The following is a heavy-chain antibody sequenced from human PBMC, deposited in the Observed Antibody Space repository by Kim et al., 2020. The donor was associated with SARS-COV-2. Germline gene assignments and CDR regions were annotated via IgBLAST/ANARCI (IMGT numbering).Heavy chain of an antibody. CDR2: INHSGST. Sequence: SETLSLTCAVYGGSLSGYYWSWIRQPPGKGLEWIGEINHSGSTNYNPSLKSRVTISVDTSKNQFSLKLSSVTAADTAVYYCARGRRLRFLEWRKDVFDYWGQGTLVTVSS. D-gene: IGHD3-3*01. J-gene: IGHJ4*02. CDR3: ARGRRLRFLEWRKDVFDY. V-gene: IGHV4-34*01. CDR1: GGSLSGYY.